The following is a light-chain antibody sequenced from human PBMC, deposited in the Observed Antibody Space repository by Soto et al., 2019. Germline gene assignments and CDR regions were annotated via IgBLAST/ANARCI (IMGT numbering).Light chain of an antibody. CDR3: RQRRNWPPLT. CDR1: QSISTY. J-gene: IGKJ4*01. CDR2: DAS. Sequence: EIVLTQSPATLSLSPGESATLSCRASQSISTYLACYQQKPGQPPRLLLYDASSRAAGVLARCSGSRSGTDFTLTISSLEPEDFSLVYCRQRRNWPPLTFGGGTKVDI. V-gene: IGKV3-11*01.